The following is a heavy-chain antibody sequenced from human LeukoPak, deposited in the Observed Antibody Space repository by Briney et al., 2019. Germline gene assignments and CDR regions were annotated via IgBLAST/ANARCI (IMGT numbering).Heavy chain of an antibody. CDR3: ASEAYCSGGRCSVQRVAS. V-gene: IGHV4-34*01. D-gene: IGHD2-15*01. CDR1: GGSFNTYY. CDR2: INHSGST. J-gene: IGHJ4*02. Sequence: SETLSLTCAVYGGSFNTYYWSWIRQPPGKGLEWIGEINHSGSTNYNPSLKGRVTISVDTSQNQVSLKLSSVTAADTAVYYCASEAYCSGGRCSVQRVASWGQGTPVTVSS.